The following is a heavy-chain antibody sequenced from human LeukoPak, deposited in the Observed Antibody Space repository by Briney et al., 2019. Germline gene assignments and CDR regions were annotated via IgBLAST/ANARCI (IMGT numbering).Heavy chain of an antibody. Sequence: PGGSLRLSCAASGFSFSSYWMHWVRQVPGKGLVWVSRIKSDGTTTSYADSVKGRFTISRGNAKNTLYLQMNSLRAEDTAVYYCARVDMATAALFDYWGQGTLVTVSS. CDR3: ARVDMATAALFDY. CDR1: GFSFSSYW. V-gene: IGHV3-74*01. CDR2: IKSDGTTT. J-gene: IGHJ4*02. D-gene: IGHD5-24*01.